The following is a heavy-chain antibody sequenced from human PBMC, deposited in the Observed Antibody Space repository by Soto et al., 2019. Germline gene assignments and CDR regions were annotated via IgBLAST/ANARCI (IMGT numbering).Heavy chain of an antibody. D-gene: IGHD1-20*01. CDR1: GDSVSSNSAA. CDR2: TYYRSKWYN. CDR3: ATVFAPNWNKTESYYYGMDV. V-gene: IGHV6-1*01. J-gene: IGHJ6*02. Sequence: PSQTLSLTCAISGDSVSSNSAAWNWIRQSPSRGLEWLGRTYYRSKWYNDYAVSVKSRITINPDTSKNQFSLQLNSVTPEDTAVYYCATVFAPNWNKTESYYYGMDVWGQGTTVTVSS.